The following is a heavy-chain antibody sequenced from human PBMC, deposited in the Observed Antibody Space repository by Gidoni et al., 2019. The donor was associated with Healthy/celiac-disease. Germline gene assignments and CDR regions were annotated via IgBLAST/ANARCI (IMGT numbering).Heavy chain of an antibody. V-gene: IGHV1-18*01. CDR1: GSTFPSYG. CDR2: ISADNGNT. D-gene: IGHD6-19*01. CDR3: ARGGVAGKYYYYYYGIDV. Sequence: QVQLVQSGAEVKKPGASVTVSCKASGSTFPSYGISWGRQAPGQGLEWMGWISADNGNTNYAQKLQGRVTMTTDTSTSTAYMELRSLRSDDTAVYYCARGGVAGKYYYYYYGIDVWGQGTTVTVS. J-gene: IGHJ6*02.